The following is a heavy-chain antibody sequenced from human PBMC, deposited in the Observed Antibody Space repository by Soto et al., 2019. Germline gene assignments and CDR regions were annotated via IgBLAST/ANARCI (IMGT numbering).Heavy chain of an antibody. CDR1: VGSFSGYY. D-gene: IGHD6-13*01. CDR3: ARGYSRSWYRTYYYYGMDV. J-gene: IGHJ6*02. Sequence: PSETLSLTCSVYVGSFSGYYWSWIRQPPGKGLEWIGEINHSGSTNYNPSLKSRVTISVDTSKNQFSLKLSSVTAADTAVYYCARGYSRSWYRTYYYYGMDVWGQGNTGTVS. CDR2: INHSGST. V-gene: IGHV4-34*01.